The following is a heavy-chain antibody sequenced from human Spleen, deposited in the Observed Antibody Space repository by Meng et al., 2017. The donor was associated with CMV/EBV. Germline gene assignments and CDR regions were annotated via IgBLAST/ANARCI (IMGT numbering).Heavy chain of an antibody. CDR3: ARPTLYSYGFPTNHYYGLDV. CDR2: INSDGSTT. D-gene: IGHD5-18*01. CDR1: GFTFSSYW. Sequence: GGSLRLSCAASGFTFSSYWMHWVRQAPGKGLVWVSRINSDGSTTSYADSVKGRFTISRDNSKNTLYLQMNSLRAEDTAVYYCARPTLYSYGFPTNHYYGLDVWGPGTTVTVSS. V-gene: IGHV3-74*01. J-gene: IGHJ6*02.